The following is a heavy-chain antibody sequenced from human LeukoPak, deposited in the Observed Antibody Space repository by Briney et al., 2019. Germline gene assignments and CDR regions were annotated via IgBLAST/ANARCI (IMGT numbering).Heavy chain of an antibody. CDR2: IKPDGSET. CDR1: RLTFSTYW. J-gene: IGHJ5*02. V-gene: IGHV3-7*01. Sequence: PGGSLRLSCAASRLTFSTYWMTWVRQAPGKGLEWVANIKPDGSETYYVDPVKGRFTISRDNAKNLLYLQMNSLRAEDTAVYYCARDLGYCSSTSCLENWFDPWGQGTLVTVSS. CDR3: ARDLGYCSSTSCLENWFDP. D-gene: IGHD2-2*01.